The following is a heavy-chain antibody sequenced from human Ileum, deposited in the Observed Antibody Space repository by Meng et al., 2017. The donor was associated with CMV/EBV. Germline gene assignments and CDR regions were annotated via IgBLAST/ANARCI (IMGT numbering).Heavy chain of an antibody. D-gene: IGHD4-17*01. J-gene: IGHJ4*02. V-gene: IGHV2-5*01. Sequence: FSWFSLSTAVVGVVWAPQPPRKALEWLALIYCNADKRYSPSLRNSATLTHDTSSNQVVLTVTNMDPVATGTYSCAHFMTTVTPGYFDYWGQGILVTVSS. CDR1: WFSLSTAVVG. CDR2: IYCNADK. CDR3: AHFMTTVTPGYFDY.